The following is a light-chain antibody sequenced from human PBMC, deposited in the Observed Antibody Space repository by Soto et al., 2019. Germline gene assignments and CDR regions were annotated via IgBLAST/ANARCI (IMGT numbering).Light chain of an antibody. CDR2: AAS. V-gene: IGKV1-39*01. CDR1: QSISCY. J-gene: IGKJ4*01. CDR3: QQGNSIPLT. Sequence: DVQMTQSPSSLSASVGDIVTITCRASQSISCYLNWYQQKPGKAPKLLIYAASSLQSGVPSRFSGGGSGTDFTLTISSLQPEDFATYYCQQGNSIPLTFGGGTRVEI.